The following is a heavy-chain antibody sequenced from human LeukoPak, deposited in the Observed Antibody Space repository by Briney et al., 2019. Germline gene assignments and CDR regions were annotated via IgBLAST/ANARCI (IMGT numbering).Heavy chain of an antibody. CDR3: AELGITMIGGV. J-gene: IGHJ6*04. CDR2: ISGSGDST. CDR1: GFTLRSYV. Sequence: GGSLRLSCVASGFTLRSYVMNWVRQTPGKGLEWVSSISGSGDSTFYADSVKGRFSISRDNSKNTLYLQMNSLRAEDTAVYYCAELGITMIGGVWGKGTTVTISS. D-gene: IGHD3-10*02. V-gene: IGHV3-23*01.